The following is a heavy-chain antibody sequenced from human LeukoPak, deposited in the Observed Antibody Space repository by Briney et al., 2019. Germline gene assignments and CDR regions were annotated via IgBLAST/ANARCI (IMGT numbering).Heavy chain of an antibody. J-gene: IGHJ4*02. Sequence: GGSLRLSCAASGFTFSSYAMSWARQAPGKGLEWVSAISGSGGSTYYADSVKGRFTISRDNSKNTLYLQMNSLRAEDTAVYYCAKDQKVYDSSGYYTYFDYWGQGTLVTVSS. CDR3: AKDQKVYDSSGYYTYFDY. D-gene: IGHD3-22*01. CDR2: ISGSGGST. CDR1: GFTFSSYA. V-gene: IGHV3-23*01.